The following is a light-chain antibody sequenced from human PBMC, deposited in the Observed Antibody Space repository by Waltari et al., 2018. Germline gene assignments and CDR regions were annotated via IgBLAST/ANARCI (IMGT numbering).Light chain of an antibody. V-gene: IGLV1-47*01. CDR3: AAWDDSLSGRV. CDR2: RNN. Sequence: QSVLTQPPSASGTPGQRVTISCSGSRSNIGNHYVYWYQQLPGTAPKLLISRNNQRPPGVPDRFSGSKSGTSASLAISGLRSEDEADYYCAAWDDSLSGRVFGGGTKVTVL. CDR1: RSNIGNHY. J-gene: IGLJ3*02.